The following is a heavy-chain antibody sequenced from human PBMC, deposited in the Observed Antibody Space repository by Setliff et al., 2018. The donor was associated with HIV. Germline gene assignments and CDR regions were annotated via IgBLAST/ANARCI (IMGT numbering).Heavy chain of an antibody. CDR1: GGSFTNYF. CDR2: INHSGRT. Sequence: SETLSLTCAVYGGSFTNYFWSWIRQSPGKGLEWIGEINHSGRTKYNPSLKSRVTISLDTSMNQFSLKLTSVTAADTAVYYCAREVDVVTTSDAFDIWGQGTMVTVSS. J-gene: IGHJ3*02. D-gene: IGHD2-21*02. CDR3: AREVDVVTTSDAFDI. V-gene: IGHV4-34*01.